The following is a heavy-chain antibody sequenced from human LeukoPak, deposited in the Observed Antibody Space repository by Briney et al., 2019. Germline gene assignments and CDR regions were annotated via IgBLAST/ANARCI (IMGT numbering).Heavy chain of an antibody. CDR3: ARVLTGSVDY. CDR2: IYYTGST. CDR1: GGSIGSHY. D-gene: IGHD1-26*01. Sequence: SETLSLTCTVSGGSIGSHYWGWIRQPPGKGLEWIGYIYYTGSTNYIPSLKSRVTISVDTSKNQFPLKLSSVTAADTAVYYCARVLTGSVDYWGQGTLVTVSS. J-gene: IGHJ4*02. V-gene: IGHV4-59*11.